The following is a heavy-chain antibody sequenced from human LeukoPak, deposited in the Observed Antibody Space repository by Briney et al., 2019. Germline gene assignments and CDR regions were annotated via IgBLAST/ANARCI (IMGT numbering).Heavy chain of an antibody. J-gene: IGHJ3*02. CDR3: AREGAYSGYDGPDAFDI. D-gene: IGHD5-12*01. Sequence: PGGSLRLSCAASGFTVSSNYMSWVRQAPGKGLEGVSVIYSGGSTYYADSVKGRFTISRDNSKNTLYLQMNSLRAEDTAVYYCAREGAYSGYDGPDAFDIWGQGTMVTVSS. CDR1: GFTVSSNY. V-gene: IGHV3-66*01. CDR2: IYSGGST.